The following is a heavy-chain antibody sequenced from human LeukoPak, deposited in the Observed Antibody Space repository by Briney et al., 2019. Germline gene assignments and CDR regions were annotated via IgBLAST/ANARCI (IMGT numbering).Heavy chain of an antibody. CDR1: GFTFSSYS. V-gene: IGHV3-21*01. CDR3: ARDSGDSSGYYDFDY. CDR2: ISSSSSYI. D-gene: IGHD3-22*01. J-gene: IGHJ4*02. Sequence: GGSLRLSCAASGFTFSSYSMNWVRQAPGKGLEWVSSISSSSSYIYYADSVKGRFTISRDNAKHSLYLQMNSLRAEDTAVYYCARDSGDSSGYYDFDYWGQGTLVTVSS.